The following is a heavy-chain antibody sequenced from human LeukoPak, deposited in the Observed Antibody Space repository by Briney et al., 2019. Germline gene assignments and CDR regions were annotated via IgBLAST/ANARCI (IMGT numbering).Heavy chain of an antibody. CDR2: IYPGDSDT. J-gene: IGHJ5*02. Sequence: GESLKISCKGSGYSFTSYWIGWVRQMPGKGLEWMGIIYPGDSDTRYSPSFQGQVTISADKSISTAYLQWSSLKASDTAMYYCAICIAAAGTPGWSDPWGQGTLVTVSS. V-gene: IGHV5-51*01. D-gene: IGHD6-13*01. CDR3: AICIAAAGTPGWSDP. CDR1: GYSFTSYW.